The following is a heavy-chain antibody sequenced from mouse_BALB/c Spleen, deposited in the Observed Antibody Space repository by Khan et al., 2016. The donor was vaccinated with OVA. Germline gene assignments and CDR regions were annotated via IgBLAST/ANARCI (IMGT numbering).Heavy chain of an antibody. CDR1: GFTFSDYY. V-gene: IGHV5-12*01. J-gene: IGHJ3*01. CDR3: ARHDYDGIAH. Sequence: EVELVESGGGLVQPGGSLKLSCAASGFTFSDYYMYWVRQTPERRLEWVAYISYGDGNIYYLDTVKGRFTISRDTAKNTLYLPMSRLKSADTAMYYCARHDYDGIAHWGQGTLVTVSA. D-gene: IGHD2-4*01. CDR2: ISYGDGNI.